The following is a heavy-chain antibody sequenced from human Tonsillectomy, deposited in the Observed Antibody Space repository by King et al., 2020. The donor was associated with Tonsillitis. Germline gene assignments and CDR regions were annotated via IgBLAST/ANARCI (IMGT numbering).Heavy chain of an antibody. CDR2: IGTAGDT. J-gene: IGHJ4*02. CDR3: ARVSYGSGSYDY. D-gene: IGHD3-10*01. CDR1: GFTFRSYD. Sequence: VQLVESGGGLVQPGGSLRLSCAASGFTFRSYDMHWVRQATGKGLDWVSAIGTAGDTYYPGPLKGRFTNSRENAKNSLYFQMNSLRAEDTAVYYCARVSYGSGSYDYWGQGTLVTVSS. V-gene: IGHV3-13*01.